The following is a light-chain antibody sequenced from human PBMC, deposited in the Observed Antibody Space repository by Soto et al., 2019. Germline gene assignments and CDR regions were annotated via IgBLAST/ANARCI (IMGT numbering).Light chain of an antibody. Sequence: DIQMTQSPSTLSASVGDRVTITCRASQSISNWLAWHQQKPGKAPKLLIYKASTLESGVPSRFSGSGSGTAFTLTISSLQPDDFATYYCQQYNSYRAFGQGTKVDIK. CDR3: QQYNSYRA. CDR2: KAS. CDR1: QSISNW. V-gene: IGKV1-5*03. J-gene: IGKJ1*01.